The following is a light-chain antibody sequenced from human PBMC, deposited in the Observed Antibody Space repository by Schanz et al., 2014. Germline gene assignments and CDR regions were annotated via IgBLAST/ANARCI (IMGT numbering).Light chain of an antibody. Sequence: QSALTQPRSVSGSPGQSVTISCTGTRSDVGLYDYVSWYQQHPGKAPKLMIYDVSNRPSGVSNRFSGSKSGNTASLTISGLQAEDEADYYCCSYAGSYTWVFGGGTKLTVL. CDR2: DVS. J-gene: IGLJ3*02. CDR3: CSYAGSYTWV. V-gene: IGLV2-11*01. CDR1: RSDVGLYDY.